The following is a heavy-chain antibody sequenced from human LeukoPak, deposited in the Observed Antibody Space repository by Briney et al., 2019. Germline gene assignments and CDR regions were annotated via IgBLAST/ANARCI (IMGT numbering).Heavy chain of an antibody. V-gene: IGHV1-24*01. CDR3: ATTNIARSYYYFYAMDV. CDR1: GYTLTELS. J-gene: IGHJ6*02. Sequence: ASVKVSCKVSGYTLTELSMHWVRQTPGKGLEWMGGFDPEDGETIYAQKFQGRVTMTEDTSTDTAYMELSSLRSEDTAVFYCATTNIARSYYYFYAMDVWGQGTTVTVSS. D-gene: IGHD2/OR15-2a*01. CDR2: FDPEDGET.